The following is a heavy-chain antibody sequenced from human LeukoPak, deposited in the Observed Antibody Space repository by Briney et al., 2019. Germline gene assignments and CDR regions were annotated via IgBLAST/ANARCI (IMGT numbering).Heavy chain of an antibody. CDR2: TNWNGVNT. Sequence: GRSLRLSCTASGFTFDDYAMHWVRQAPGKGLEWVSGTNWNGVNTNYADSLKGRFTISRDNAKNSLYLQMNALTIDGTAFYYCAKDVGNSGHDAFDVWGPGTMVTVSS. V-gene: IGHV3-9*01. D-gene: IGHD5-12*01. J-gene: IGHJ3*01. CDR1: GFTFDDYA. CDR3: AKDVGNSGHDAFDV.